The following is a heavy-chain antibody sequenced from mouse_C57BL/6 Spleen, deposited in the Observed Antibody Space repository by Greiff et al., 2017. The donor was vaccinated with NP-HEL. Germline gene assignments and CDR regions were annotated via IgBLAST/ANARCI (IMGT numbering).Heavy chain of an antibody. V-gene: IGHV1-26*01. CDR3: ARWGGLSSYAMDY. D-gene: IGHD1-3*01. J-gene: IGHJ4*01. Sequence: VQLQQSGPELVKPGASVKISCKASGYTFTDYYMNWVKQSHGKSLEWIGDINPNNGGTSYNQKFKGKATLTVDKSSSTAYMELRSLTSEDSAVYYCARWGGLSSYAMDYWGQGTSVTVSS. CDR1: GYTFTDYY. CDR2: INPNNGGT.